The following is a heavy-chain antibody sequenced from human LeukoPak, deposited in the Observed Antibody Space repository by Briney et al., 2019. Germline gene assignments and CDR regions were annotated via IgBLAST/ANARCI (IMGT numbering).Heavy chain of an antibody. Sequence: GGSLRLSCAASGFTFSRYAMSWVRQAPGKGLEWVSTISDSGHSTYYADSVKGRFTISRDNFKNTLSLQMSSLRGEDTAVYYCAKCGLLTNYYYYMDVWGKGATVTVSS. D-gene: IGHD2-15*01. CDR3: AKCGLLTNYYYYMDV. V-gene: IGHV3-23*01. CDR1: GFTFSRYA. J-gene: IGHJ6*03. CDR2: ISDSGHST.